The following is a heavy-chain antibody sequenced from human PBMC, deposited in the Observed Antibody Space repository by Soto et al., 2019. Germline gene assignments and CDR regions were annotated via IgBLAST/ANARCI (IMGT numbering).Heavy chain of an antibody. J-gene: IGHJ2*01. V-gene: IGHV3-23*01. Sequence: DVQLLESGGGLVQPGGSLRLSCAASGFTFRRYAMSWVLQAPGKGLVWVSGISGSGISTNYADSVKGRFTISTDNSKNTLSRQLTSLRAEDTAVYNCAKEPVVTDWNFDLWGRGTLVTVSS. CDR1: GFTFRRYA. CDR2: ISGSGIST. CDR3: AKEPVVTDWNFDL. D-gene: IGHD6-6*01.